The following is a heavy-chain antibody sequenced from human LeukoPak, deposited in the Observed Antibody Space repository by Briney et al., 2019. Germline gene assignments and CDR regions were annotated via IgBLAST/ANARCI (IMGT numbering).Heavy chain of an antibody. CDR1: GFTFSSYW. V-gene: IGHV3-74*01. CDR2: IHSDGTTT. D-gene: IGHD2-15*01. Sequence: PGGSLRLSCAASGFTFSSYWMHWVRQAPGKGLVGVSHIHSDGTTTYYTDSVKGRFTISRDNARNTLYLQMNSLRVEDTAVYFCVRGASRDCSYNSCTRGNWFDPWGQGIQVTVSS. J-gene: IGHJ5*02. CDR3: VRGASRDCSYNSCTRGNWFDP.